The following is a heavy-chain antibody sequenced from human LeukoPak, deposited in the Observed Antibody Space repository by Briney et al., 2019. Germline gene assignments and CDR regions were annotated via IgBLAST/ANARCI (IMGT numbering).Heavy chain of an antibody. CDR1: GFTFSSYA. CDR3: AKKTHYYGSGSYYREGFDY. CDR2: ISGSGGST. D-gene: IGHD3-10*01. Sequence: GGSLRLSCAASGFTFSSYAMSWVRQAPGKGLEWVSAISGSGGSTYYADSVKGRFTISRDNSKNTPYLQMNSLRAEDTAVYYCAKKTHYYGSGSYYREGFDYWGQGTLVTVSS. J-gene: IGHJ4*02. V-gene: IGHV3-23*01.